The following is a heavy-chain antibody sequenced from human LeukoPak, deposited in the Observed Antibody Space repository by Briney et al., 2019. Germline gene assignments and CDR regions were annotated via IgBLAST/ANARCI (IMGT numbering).Heavy chain of an antibody. V-gene: IGHV3-30*02. CDR2: IHYDGTIK. CDR3: AKENCYDGSCYPFDY. Sequence: GGSLRLSCAASGFTFSSYGMHWVRQAPGKGLEWVAFIHYDGTIKYYADSVKGRFTISRDNSKNTLFVQMSSLRAEDTAMYYCAKENCYDGSCYPFDYWGQGTLVTVSS. CDR1: GFTFSSYG. J-gene: IGHJ4*02. D-gene: IGHD2-15*01.